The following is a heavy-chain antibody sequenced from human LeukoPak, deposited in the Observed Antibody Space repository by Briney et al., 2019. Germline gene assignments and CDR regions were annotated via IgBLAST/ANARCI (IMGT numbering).Heavy chain of an antibody. Sequence: GGSLRLSCAASGFTFSSYAMSWVRQAPGEGLEWVSAISGSGGSTYYADSVKGRFTISRDNSKNTLYLQMNSLRAEDTAVYYCAKDLLEGSGTYYFDYWGQGTLVTVSS. CDR3: AKDLLEGSGTYYFDY. CDR2: ISGSGGST. D-gene: IGHD3-10*01. J-gene: IGHJ4*02. CDR1: GFTFSSYA. V-gene: IGHV3-23*01.